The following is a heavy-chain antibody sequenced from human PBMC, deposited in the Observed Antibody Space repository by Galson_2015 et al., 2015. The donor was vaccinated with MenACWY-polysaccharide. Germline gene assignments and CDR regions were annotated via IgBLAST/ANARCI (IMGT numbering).Heavy chain of an antibody. CDR2: IYDSGTT. J-gene: IGHJ5*02. V-gene: IGHV4-39*07. Sequence: SETLSLTCTVSGGSISRTSHYWGWLRQPPGKRLEWIGSIYDSGTTYYNPSLKSRVTISVDTSKNQFSLNVTSVTAADTAVYFCARDSHYYGSGSYGWFDPWGQGILVPVSS. CDR1: GGSISRTSHY. CDR3: ARDSHYYGSGSYGWFDP. D-gene: IGHD3-10*01.